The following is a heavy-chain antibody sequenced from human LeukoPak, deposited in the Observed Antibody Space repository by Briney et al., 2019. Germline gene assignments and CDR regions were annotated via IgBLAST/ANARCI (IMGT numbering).Heavy chain of an antibody. V-gene: IGHV5-51*01. CDR3: ARRYCSSTSCYAFDI. CDR2: IYPGDSDT. Sequence: GESLKISCKGSGYSFTSYWIGWVRQMPGKGLEGMGIIYPGDSDTRYSTSFQGQVTISADKSSSTAYLQWSSLKASDTAMYYCARRYCSSTSCYAFDIWGQGTMVTVSS. CDR1: GYSFTSYW. J-gene: IGHJ3*02. D-gene: IGHD2-2*01.